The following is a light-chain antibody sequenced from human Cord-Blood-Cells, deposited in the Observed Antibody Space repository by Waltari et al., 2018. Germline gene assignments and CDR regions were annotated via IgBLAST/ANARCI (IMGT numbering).Light chain of an antibody. CDR1: QRLVHSDGNTY. Sequence: DVVMTQSPLSLPVTLGQPASISCRSSQRLVHSDGNTYVNWFQQRPGQSPRRLIYKVSNRDSGVRDRFSGSGSGTDCTLKISRVEAEDVGVYYCMQGTHWPPETFGQGTKVEIK. CDR2: KVS. V-gene: IGKV2-30*02. CDR3: MQGTHWPPET. J-gene: IGKJ1*01.